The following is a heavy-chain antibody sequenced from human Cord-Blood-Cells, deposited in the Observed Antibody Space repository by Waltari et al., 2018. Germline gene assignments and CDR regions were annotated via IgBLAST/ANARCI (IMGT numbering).Heavy chain of an antibody. Sequence: QVQLVQSGSELKKPGASVKVSCKASGYTFTSYAMNWVRQAPGQGLEWMGWINTNTGNPTYAQGFTGRFVFSVYTSVSTAYLQISSLKAEDTAVYYCARGGGRFLEWLLYHSYYYYYMDVWGKGTTVTVSS. J-gene: IGHJ6*03. V-gene: IGHV7-4-1*02. CDR2: INTNTGNP. CDR1: GYTFTSYA. CDR3: ARGGGRFLEWLLYHSYYYYYMDV. D-gene: IGHD3-3*01.